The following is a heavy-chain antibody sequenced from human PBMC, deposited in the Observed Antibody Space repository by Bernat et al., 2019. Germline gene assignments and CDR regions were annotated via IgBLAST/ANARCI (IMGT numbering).Heavy chain of an antibody. D-gene: IGHD6-19*01. Sequence: QVQLVESGGGVVQPGRSLRLSCAASGFTFSSYAMHWVRQAPGKGLEWVAVISYDGSNKYYADSVKGRFTISRDNSKNTLYLQMNSLRAEDTAVYYCANGAGYSSGWVDAFDTWGQGTMVTVSS. CDR2: ISYDGSNK. J-gene: IGHJ3*02. V-gene: IGHV3-30-3*01. CDR1: GFTFSSYA. CDR3: ANGAGYSSGWVDAFDT.